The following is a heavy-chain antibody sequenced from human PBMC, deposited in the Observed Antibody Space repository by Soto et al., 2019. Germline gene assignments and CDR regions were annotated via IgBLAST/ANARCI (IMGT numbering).Heavy chain of an antibody. V-gene: IGHV4-34*02. Sequence: QVQLQQWGAGLVKPSETLSLTCAVSGGSFSGYYWNWIRQPPGKGLEWIGEINHTTGTSYNPSLKSRLTISMDTSKNHFYLRLTSVTAADTAVYYCARFPAYCSDGKTCPPGPWGQGTLVTVSS. CDR3: ARFPAYCSDGKTCPPGP. D-gene: IGHD2-15*01. CDR1: GGSFSGYY. CDR2: INHTTGT. J-gene: IGHJ5*02.